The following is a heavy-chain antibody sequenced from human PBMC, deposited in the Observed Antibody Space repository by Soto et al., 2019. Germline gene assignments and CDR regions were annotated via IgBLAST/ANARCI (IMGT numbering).Heavy chain of an antibody. CDR2: IIPFFATT. Sequence: QVQWVQSGAEVKKPGSSVKVSCKASGGTLSNYVISWVRQAPGQGLEWMGGIIPFFATTNYAQRFQGRVTITADVSTRTTYMELRSLRSEDTAVYDCASTYYSDRGVYYDEVHYKYNCMDVWGQGTTVTVSS. CDR1: GGTLSNYV. J-gene: IGHJ6*02. V-gene: IGHV1-69*01. D-gene: IGHD3-22*01. CDR3: ASTYYSDRGVYYDEVHYKYNCMDV.